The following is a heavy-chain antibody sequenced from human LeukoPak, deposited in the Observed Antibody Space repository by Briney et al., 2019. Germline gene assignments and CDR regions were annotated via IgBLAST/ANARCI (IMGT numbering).Heavy chain of an antibody. Sequence: PGGSLRLSCAASGFTFSDYYMSWVRQAPGQGLEWISHISSSSSNTYYADSVKGRFTISRDNAKDSLHLQMNSLRAEDTGVYYCARGRIPALGDWFDPWGQGTLVIVSS. CDR3: ARGRIPALGDWFDP. CDR1: GFTFSDYY. CDR2: ISSSSSNT. J-gene: IGHJ5*02. D-gene: IGHD6-13*01. V-gene: IGHV3-11*06.